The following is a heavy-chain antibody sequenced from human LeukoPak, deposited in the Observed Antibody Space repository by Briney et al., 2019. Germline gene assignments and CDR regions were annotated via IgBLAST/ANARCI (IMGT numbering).Heavy chain of an antibody. Sequence: ASVKVSCKVSGYTLTELSMHWVRQAPGKGLEWMGGFDPEDGETIYAQKFQGRVTMTEDTSTDTAYMELSSLRSEDAAVYYCATDPDSSGYYYYWGQGTLVTVSS. J-gene: IGHJ4*02. CDR2: FDPEDGET. CDR3: ATDPDSSGYYYY. V-gene: IGHV1-24*01. CDR1: GYTLTELS. D-gene: IGHD3-22*01.